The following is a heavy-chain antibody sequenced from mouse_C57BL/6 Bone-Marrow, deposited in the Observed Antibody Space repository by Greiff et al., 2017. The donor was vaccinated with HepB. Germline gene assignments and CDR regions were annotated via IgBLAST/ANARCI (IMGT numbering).Heavy chain of an antibody. CDR3: ARSGFPDY. Sequence: QVQLQQPGAELVMPGASVKLSCKASGYTFPSYWMHWVKQRPGQGLEWIGEIDPSDSYTNYNQKFKGKSTLTVAKSSSTAYMQLSSLTSEDSAVYYCARSGFPDYWGQGTTLTVSS. CDR1: GYTFPSYW. J-gene: IGHJ2*01. CDR2: IDPSDSYT. V-gene: IGHV1-69*01.